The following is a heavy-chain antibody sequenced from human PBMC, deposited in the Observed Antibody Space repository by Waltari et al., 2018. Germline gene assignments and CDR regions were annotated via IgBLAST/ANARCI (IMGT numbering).Heavy chain of an antibody. D-gene: IGHD6-13*01. CDR2: IIPIVGTA. V-gene: IGHV1-69*05. CDR1: GGTFSSYA. Sequence: QVQLVQSGAEVKKPGSSVKVSCKASGGTFSSYAISWVRQAPGQGLEWMGGIIPIVGTANDAQKFQGRVTSTTDESTSTAYMELSSLRSEDTAVYYCARGAGAAAGLSSFDYWGQGTLVTVSS. J-gene: IGHJ4*02. CDR3: ARGAGAAAGLSSFDY.